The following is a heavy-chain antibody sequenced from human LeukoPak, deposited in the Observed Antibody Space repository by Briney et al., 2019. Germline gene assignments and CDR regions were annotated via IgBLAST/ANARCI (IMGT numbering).Heavy chain of an antibody. V-gene: IGHV4-39*07. CDR1: GGSISSSSYY. CDR2: IYYSGST. Sequence: SETLSLTCTVSGGSISSSSYYWGWIRQPPGKGLEWIGSIYYSGSTYYNPSLKSRVTISVDTSKNQFSLKLSSVTAADTAVYYCARDQGRIMITFGGVIASGDAFDIWGQGTMVTVSS. CDR3: ARDQGRIMITFGGVIASGDAFDI. J-gene: IGHJ3*02. D-gene: IGHD3-16*02.